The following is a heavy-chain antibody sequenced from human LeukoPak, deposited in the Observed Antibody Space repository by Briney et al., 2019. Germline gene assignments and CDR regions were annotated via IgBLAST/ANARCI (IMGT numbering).Heavy chain of an antibody. J-gene: IGHJ4*02. CDR3: ARAPITSPFYFDY. V-gene: IGHV3-20*04. CDR2: INWSGGST. CDR1: GFAFDEHG. Sequence: GGSLRLSCTASGFAFDEHGMSWVRQVPGKGLEGVSGINWSGGSTGYADPLRGRFTISRDNAKNPLYLQMDSLRAEDTALYYCARAPITSPFYFDYWGQGTLVTVSS. D-gene: IGHD2-2*01.